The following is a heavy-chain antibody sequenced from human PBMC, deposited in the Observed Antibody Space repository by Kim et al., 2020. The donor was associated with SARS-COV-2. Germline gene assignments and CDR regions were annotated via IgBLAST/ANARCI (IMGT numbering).Heavy chain of an antibody. CDR2: ISSSGTT. V-gene: IGHV4-39*01. CDR3: ARGVRYRGSGNPNWFDP. J-gene: IGHJ5*02. Sequence: SETLSLTCAVSGGSISTSGYFWGWIRQAPGKGLEWIGTISSSGTTYYNPSLNSRVTISADTSNNQFSLHLNSVAAADTAVYYCARGVRYRGSGNPNWFDPWGQGSLVTVSS. D-gene: IGHD3-10*01. CDR1: GGSISTSGYF.